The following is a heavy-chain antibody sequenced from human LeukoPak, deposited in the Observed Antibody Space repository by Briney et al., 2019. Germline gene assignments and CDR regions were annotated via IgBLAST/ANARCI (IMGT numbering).Heavy chain of an antibody. Sequence: HGESLRISCEGSGYSFTTYWIGWVRQMPGKGLDWMGIIYPGDSDTTYSPSFQGQVTISADKSISTAYLQWRSLKASDTAMYYCARRLDYHDSRGYADAFDIWGQGTMVTVSS. J-gene: IGHJ3*02. D-gene: IGHD3-22*01. CDR2: IYPGDSDT. CDR3: ARRLDYHDSRGYADAFDI. CDR1: GYSFTTYW. V-gene: IGHV5-51*01.